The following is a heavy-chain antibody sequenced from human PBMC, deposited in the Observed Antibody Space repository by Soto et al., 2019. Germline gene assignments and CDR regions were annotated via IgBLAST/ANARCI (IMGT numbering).Heavy chain of an antibody. V-gene: IGHV4-34*01. Sequence: ASETLSLTCTVSGGSFTGHFWNWVRQPPGKGLEWIGEVSHSGNTKYYPSLRSRVTLSVDSSKNQISLALTSVTAADTAVYYCARAKFESTGWHQFDYWGQGTLVTVSS. CDR3: ARAKFESTGWHQFDY. CDR1: GGSFTGHF. CDR2: VSHSGNT. J-gene: IGHJ4*02. D-gene: IGHD7-27*01.